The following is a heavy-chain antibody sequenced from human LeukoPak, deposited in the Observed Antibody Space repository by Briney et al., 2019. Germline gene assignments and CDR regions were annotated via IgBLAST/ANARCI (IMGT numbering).Heavy chain of an antibody. CDR1: GFTFSSYE. CDR2: ISSSGSTI. V-gene: IGHV3-48*03. CDR3: ARDRVINWFDP. Sequence: PGGSLRLSCAASGFTFSSYEMNWVRQAPGKGLEWVSYISSSGSTIYYADSVKGRFTISRDNAKNSLYLQMNSLRAEDTAVYYCARDRVINWFDPWGQGTPVTVSS. J-gene: IGHJ5*02. D-gene: IGHD2-21*01.